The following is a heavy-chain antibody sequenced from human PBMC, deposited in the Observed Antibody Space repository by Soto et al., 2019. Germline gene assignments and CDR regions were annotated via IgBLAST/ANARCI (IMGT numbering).Heavy chain of an antibody. V-gene: IGHV3-33*01. CDR2: AWFDGSIE. CDR1: GFTFSIYG. J-gene: IGHJ5*01. CDR3: ARDNHRGYCSGGSCYGLDS. D-gene: IGHD2-15*01. Sequence: QVQLVESGGGVVQPGRSLRLSCAASGFTFSIYGMHWVRQAPGKGLGWVAIAWFDGSIEYYADSVKGRFTISRDNSKNTLYLQMNSLRAEDTAVYYCARDNHRGYCSGGSCYGLDSWGQGTLVTVSS.